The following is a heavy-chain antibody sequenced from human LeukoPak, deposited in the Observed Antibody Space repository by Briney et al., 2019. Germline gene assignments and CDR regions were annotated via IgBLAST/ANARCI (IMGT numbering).Heavy chain of an antibody. D-gene: IGHD6-19*01. J-gene: IGHJ5*01. Sequence: GGSLRLSCAASGFTFTTYWMSWVRQAPGKGLEWVSSITSSSSYIYYVDSVKGRFTISRDNAKNSLYLQMSSLRAEDTAVYYCARGGSGWYHWFDSWGQGTLVTVSS. V-gene: IGHV3-21*01. CDR1: GFTFTTYW. CDR3: ARGGSGWYHWFDS. CDR2: ITSSSSYI.